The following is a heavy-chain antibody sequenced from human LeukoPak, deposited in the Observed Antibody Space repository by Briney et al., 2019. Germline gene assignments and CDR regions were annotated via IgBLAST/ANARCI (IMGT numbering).Heavy chain of an antibody. CDR2: INPNSGGT. V-gene: IGHV1-2*02. D-gene: IGHD6-13*01. CDR3: ARDRGSSWYDWFDP. J-gene: IGHJ5*02. Sequence: ASVKVSCKASGYTFTGYYMHWVRQAPGQGLEWMGWINPNSGGTNYAQKFQGRVTMTRDTSISTAYTELSRLRSDDTAVYYCARDRGSSWYDWFDPWGQGTLVTVSS. CDR1: GYTFTGYY.